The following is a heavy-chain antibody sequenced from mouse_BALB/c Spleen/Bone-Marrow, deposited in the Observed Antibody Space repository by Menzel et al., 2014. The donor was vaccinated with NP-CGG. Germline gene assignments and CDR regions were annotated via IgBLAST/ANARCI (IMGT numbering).Heavy chain of an antibody. CDR2: IDPANGNT. Sequence: VQLQQSGAELVKPGASVKLSCTASGFNIKDTYLHWVKQRPEQGLEWIGRIDPANGNTKYDPKFQGKATITADTSSNTAYLHLISLTSEDTAVYYCSSYMYSWYFDVWGAGTTVTVSS. D-gene: IGHD1-3*01. CDR1: GFNIKDTY. V-gene: IGHV14-3*02. J-gene: IGHJ1*01. CDR3: SSYMYSWYFDV.